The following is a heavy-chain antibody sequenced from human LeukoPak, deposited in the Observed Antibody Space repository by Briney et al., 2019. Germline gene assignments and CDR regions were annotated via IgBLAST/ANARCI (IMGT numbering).Heavy chain of an antibody. CDR3: AREGQKAFDY. J-gene: IGHJ4*02. V-gene: IGHV4-31*03. CDR2: IYYSGGT. Sequence: PSETLSLTCTVSGGSISSGGYYWSWIRQHPGKGLEWIGYIYYSGGTYYNPSLKSRVTTSVDTSKNQFSLKLSSVTAADTAVYYCAREGQKAFDYWGQGTLVTVSS. CDR1: GGSISSGGYY.